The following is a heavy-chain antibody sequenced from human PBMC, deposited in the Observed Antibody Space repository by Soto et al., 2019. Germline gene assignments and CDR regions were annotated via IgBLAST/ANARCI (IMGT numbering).Heavy chain of an antibody. V-gene: IGHV3-9*01. CDR3: AKGVVLVATTFFDY. Sequence: GGSLRLSCSASGFTFDDYAIHWVRQAPGKGLEWVSGISSDSGTIGYADSVKGRFTISRDNGKKSVYLQMSSLRPEDTALYYCAKGVVLVATTFFDYSGQGIVVTVSS. CDR2: ISSDSGTI. J-gene: IGHJ4*02. D-gene: IGHD2-15*01. CDR1: GFTFDDYA.